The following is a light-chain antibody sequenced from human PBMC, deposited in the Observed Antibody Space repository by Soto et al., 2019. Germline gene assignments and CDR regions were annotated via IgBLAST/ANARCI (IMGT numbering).Light chain of an antibody. CDR1: QSISDL. CDR3: QQYNGYWT. V-gene: IGKV1-5*03. CDR2: KAS. J-gene: IGKJ1*01. Sequence: DIQMTQSPSTLSASVGDRVTITCRASQSISDLLAWYQHKPGKAPHLLIYKASVLKSGVPSRFSGSGSGTEYTLTISSLQPDDFASYYCQQYNGYWTFGQGTKVEI.